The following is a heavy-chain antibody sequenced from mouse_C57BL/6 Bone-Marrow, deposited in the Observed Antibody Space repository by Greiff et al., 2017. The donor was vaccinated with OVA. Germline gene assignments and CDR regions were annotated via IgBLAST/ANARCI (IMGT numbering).Heavy chain of an antibody. CDR2: ISSGGSYT. CDR1: GFTFSSYG. CDR3: ARQGGVLAY. J-gene: IGHJ3*01. V-gene: IGHV5-6*01. Sequence: EVQLVESGGDLVKPGGSLKLSCAASGFTFSSYGMSWVRQTPDKRLEWVATISSGGSYTYYPDSVKGRFTISRDNAKNTLYLQMSSLKSEDTAMYYCARQGGVLAYWGQGTLVTVSA.